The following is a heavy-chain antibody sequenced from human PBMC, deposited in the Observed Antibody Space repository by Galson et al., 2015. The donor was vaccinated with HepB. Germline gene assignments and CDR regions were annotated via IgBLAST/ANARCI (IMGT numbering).Heavy chain of an antibody. CDR1: GFTFSDYS. Sequence: SLRLSCAASGFTFSDYSMSWIRQAPGMRLEWVSYISRSGNIIYYVDSVKGRFTISRDNAKNSLYLQMNSLRAEDTAVYYCAREIAGRDSGDYGAIDTWGQGTLVTVSS. J-gene: IGHJ5*02. V-gene: IGHV3-11*01. CDR2: ISRSGNII. CDR3: AREIAGRDSGDYGAIDT. D-gene: IGHD4-17*01.